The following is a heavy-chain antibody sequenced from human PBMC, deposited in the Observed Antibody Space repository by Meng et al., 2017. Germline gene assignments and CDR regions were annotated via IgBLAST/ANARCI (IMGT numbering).Heavy chain of an antibody. CDR2: IIPIFGTA. D-gene: IGHD4-11*01. CDR1: GGTFSSYA. V-gene: IGHV1-69*01. CDR3: ARDDYSNYLPFDY. J-gene: IGHJ4*02. Sequence: QVQRVHSGAEVQKPGSSVKVSCKASGGTFSSYAISWVRQAPGQGLEGMGGIIPIFGTANYAQKFQGRVTITADESTSTAYMELSSLRSEDTAVYYCARDDYSNYLPFDYWGQGTLVTVSS.